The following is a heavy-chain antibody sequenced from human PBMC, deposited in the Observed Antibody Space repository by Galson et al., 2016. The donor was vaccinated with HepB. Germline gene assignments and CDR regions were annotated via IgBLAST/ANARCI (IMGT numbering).Heavy chain of an antibody. Sequence: SETLSLTCGVSGGSISSRDYYWGWIRQPPGKGLEWIAHIYYSGTTYYNPSLKSRVSISIDTSANQFSLKLTSVTAADTAVYYCARVLTGDHYDFFFDSWGQGTLVTVSS. CDR3: ARVLTGDHYDFFFDS. J-gene: IGHJ4*02. CDR2: IYYSGTT. V-gene: IGHV4-39*01. D-gene: IGHD3-3*01. CDR1: GGSISSRDYY.